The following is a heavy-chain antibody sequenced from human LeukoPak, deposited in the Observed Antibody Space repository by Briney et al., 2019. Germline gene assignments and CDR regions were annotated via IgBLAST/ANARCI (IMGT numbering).Heavy chain of an antibody. CDR3: ARARVMATIRPYFDY. CDR2: INPNSGGT. J-gene: IGHJ4*02. Sequence: ASVKVSCKASGYTFTCYYMHWVRQAPGQGLEWMGWINPNSGGTNYAQKFQGRVTMTRDTSISTAYMELSRLRSDDTAVYYCARARVMATIRPYFDYWGQGTLVIVSS. V-gene: IGHV1-2*02. D-gene: IGHD5-24*01. CDR1: GYTFTCYY.